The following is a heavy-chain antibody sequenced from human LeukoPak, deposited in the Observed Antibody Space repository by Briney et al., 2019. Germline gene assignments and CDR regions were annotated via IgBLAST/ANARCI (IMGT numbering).Heavy chain of an antibody. CDR2: IYYGGST. J-gene: IGHJ4*02. D-gene: IGHD1-26*01. V-gene: IGHV4-39*07. CDR3: ARLASGSYGPLTPFDY. Sequence: SETLSLTCTVSGGSISSSSYYWGWVRQPPGKGLEWIASIYYGGSTNYNPSLKSRVTISVDTSKNQFSLRLSSVTAADTAVYYSARLASGSYGPLTPFDYWGQGTLVTVSS. CDR1: GGSISSSSYY.